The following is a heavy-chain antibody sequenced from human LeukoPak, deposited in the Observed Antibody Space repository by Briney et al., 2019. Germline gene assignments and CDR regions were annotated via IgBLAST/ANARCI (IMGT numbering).Heavy chain of an antibody. CDR1: GFTFSSYG. CDR3: AKDQRYYDSSGYGKVSYYFDY. V-gene: IGHV3-30*02. CDR2: IRYDGSNK. J-gene: IGHJ4*02. D-gene: IGHD3-22*01. Sequence: GGSLRLSCAASGFTFSSYGMHWVRQAPGKGLEWVAFIRYDGSNKYYADSVKGRFTISRDNSKNTLYLQMNSLRAEDTAVYYCAKDQRYYDSSGYGKVSYYFDYWGQGTLVTVSS.